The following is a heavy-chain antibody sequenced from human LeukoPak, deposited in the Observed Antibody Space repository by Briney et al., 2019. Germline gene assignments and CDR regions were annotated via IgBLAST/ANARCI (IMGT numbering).Heavy chain of an antibody. CDR3: ARSPHILTGENFDF. CDR2: INPNSGGT. D-gene: IGHD3-9*01. Sequence: GASVKVSCKASGYTFTGYYMHWVRQAPGQGLEWMGWINPNSGGTNYAQKFYARVTMTRDTSISTAYMELSRLRSDDTAVFYCARSPHILTGENFDFWGRGTLVTVSS. J-gene: IGHJ4*02. CDR1: GYTFTGYY. V-gene: IGHV1-2*02.